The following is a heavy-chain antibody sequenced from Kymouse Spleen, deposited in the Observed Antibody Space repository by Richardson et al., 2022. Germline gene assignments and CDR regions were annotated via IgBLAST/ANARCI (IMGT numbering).Heavy chain of an antibody. D-gene: IGHD1-7*01. CDR3: AKGAYNWNYSYFDY. CDR1: GFTFSSYG. V-gene: IGHV3-30*18. Sequence: QVQLVESGGGVVQPGRSLRLSCAASGFTFSSYGMHWVRQAPGKGLEWVAVISYDGSNKYYADSVKGRFTISRDNSKNTLYLQMNSLRAEDTAVYYCAKGAYNWNYSYFDYWGQGTLVTVSS. CDR2: ISYDGSNK. J-gene: IGHJ4*02.